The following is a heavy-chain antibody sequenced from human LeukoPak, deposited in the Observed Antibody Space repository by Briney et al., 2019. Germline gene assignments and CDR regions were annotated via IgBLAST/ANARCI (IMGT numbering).Heavy chain of an antibody. D-gene: IGHD4-17*01. CDR3: ARRLMPGDGDYEAYFDY. Sequence: SVKVSCKASGGTFSIYAISCGRQAPGQGGGWVGRIIPILGIANYAQKFQGGVTITADKSTSRAYKELSSLRSEDTAVYYCARRLMPGDGDYEAYFDYWGQGTLVTVSS. J-gene: IGHJ4*02. CDR2: IIPILGIA. CDR1: GGTFSIYA. V-gene: IGHV1-69*04.